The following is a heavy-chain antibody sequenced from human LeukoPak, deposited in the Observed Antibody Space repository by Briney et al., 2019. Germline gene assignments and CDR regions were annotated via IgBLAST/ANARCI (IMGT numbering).Heavy chain of an antibody. CDR3: AKDLNGDYVFDY. V-gene: IGHV3-23*01. CDR2: ISGSGGST. CDR1: GFTFSSYA. D-gene: IGHD4-17*01. Sequence: PGGSLRLSCAASGFTFSSYAMSWVRQAPGKGLEWVSAISGSGGSTYYADSVKGRFTISRDNSKNTLCLQMNSLRAEDTAVYYCAKDLNGDYVFDYWGQGTLVTVSS. J-gene: IGHJ4*02.